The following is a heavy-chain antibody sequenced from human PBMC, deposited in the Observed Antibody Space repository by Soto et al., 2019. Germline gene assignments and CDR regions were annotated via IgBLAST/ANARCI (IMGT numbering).Heavy chain of an antibody. CDR1: CGSISSGDYY. V-gene: IGHV4-30-4*01. Sequence: SETLSLTCTVSCGSISSGDYYWSWIREPPGKGLEWIGYIYYSGSTYYNPSLKSRVTIPVDTTKNQFSLKLSSVTAADTAVYYCARVHSQKENNWFDPWGQGTLVTVSS. J-gene: IGHJ5*02. CDR3: ARVHSQKENNWFDP. CDR2: IYYSGST.